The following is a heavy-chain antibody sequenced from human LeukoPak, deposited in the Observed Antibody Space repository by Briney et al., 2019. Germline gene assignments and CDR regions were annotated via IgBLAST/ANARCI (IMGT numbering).Heavy chain of an antibody. V-gene: IGHV3-23*01. CDR3: ARGRGNYYTFDY. CDR2: ISGSGGST. CDR1: GFTFSSYA. D-gene: IGHD4-11*01. J-gene: IGHJ4*02. Sequence: GGSLRLSCAASGFTFSSYAMSWVRQAPGKGLEWVSAISGSGGSTYYADSVKGRFTISRDNSKNTLYLQMNSLRAEDTAVYYCARGRGNYYTFDYWGQGTLVTVSS.